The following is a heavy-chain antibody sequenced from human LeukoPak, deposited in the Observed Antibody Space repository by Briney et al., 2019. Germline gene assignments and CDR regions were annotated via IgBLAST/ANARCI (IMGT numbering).Heavy chain of an antibody. CDR1: GDSITSGSYY. D-gene: IGHD5-18*01. Sequence: PSETLSLTCTVSGDSITSGSYYWSWIRQPAGKGLEWIGRIYYSGSTYYNPSLKSRVTISVDTSKNQFSLKLSSVTAADTAVYYCARGVDTAMGHFDYWGQGTLVTVSS. J-gene: IGHJ4*02. CDR3: ARGVDTAMGHFDY. V-gene: IGHV4-39*07. CDR2: IYYSGST.